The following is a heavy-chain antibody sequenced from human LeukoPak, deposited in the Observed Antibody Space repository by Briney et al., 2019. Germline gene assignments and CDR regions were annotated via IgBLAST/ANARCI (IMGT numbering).Heavy chain of an antibody. CDR3: ARDRFVVVPAAKLYYYYGMDV. J-gene: IGHJ6*02. CDR2: ISAYNGNT. Sequence: GASVKVSCKASGYTFTSYGISWVRQAPGQGLEWMGWISAYNGNTNYAQKLQGRVTMTTDTSTSTAYVGLRSLRSDDTAVYYCARDRFVVVPAAKLYYYYGMDVWGQGTTVTVSS. V-gene: IGHV1-18*01. D-gene: IGHD2-2*01. CDR1: GYTFTSYG.